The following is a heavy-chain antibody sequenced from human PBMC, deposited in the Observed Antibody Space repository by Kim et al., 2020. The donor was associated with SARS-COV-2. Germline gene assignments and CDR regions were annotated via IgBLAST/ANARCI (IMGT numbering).Heavy chain of an antibody. V-gene: IGHV3-48*02. CDR1: GFTFSSYS. CDR3: ARDSRYGSGSYYSY. J-gene: IGHJ4*02. CDR2: ISSSSSTI. Sequence: GGSLRLSCAASGFTFSSYSMNWVRQAPGKGLEWVSYISSSSSTIYYADSVKGRFTISRDNAKNSLYLQMNSLRDEDTAVYYCARDSRYGSGSYYSYWGQGTLVTVSS. D-gene: IGHD3-10*01.